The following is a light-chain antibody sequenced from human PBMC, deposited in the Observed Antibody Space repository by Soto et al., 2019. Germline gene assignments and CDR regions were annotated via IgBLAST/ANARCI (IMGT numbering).Light chain of an antibody. CDR3: AVWDNYLNGFYV. J-gene: IGLJ1*01. CDR2: FDS. Sequence: QSVLTQPPSASGTPGQTVTISCSGTSSNIGNNSVNWYQHLPGPAPKPLIYFDSQRTPGAPARFSGSKSGTSASLAISGLQSEDEDDYFYAVWDNYLNGFYVFGTGTKVTVL. V-gene: IGLV1-44*01. CDR1: SSNIGNNS.